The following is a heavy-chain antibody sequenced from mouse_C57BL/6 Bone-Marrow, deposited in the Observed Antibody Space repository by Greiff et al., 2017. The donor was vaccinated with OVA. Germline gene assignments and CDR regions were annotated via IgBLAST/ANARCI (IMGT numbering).Heavy chain of an antibody. CDR3: ARKLERLRWYFDV. CDR1: GFNIKNTY. V-gene: IGHV14-3*01. J-gene: IGHJ1*03. CDR2: IDPANGNT. Sequence: EVQGVESVAELVRPGASVKLSCTASGFNIKNTYMHWVKQRPEQGLEWIGRIDPANGNTKYAPKFQGKATITADTSSNTAYLQLSSLTSEDTAIYYCARKLERLRWYFDVWGTGTTVTVSS. D-gene: IGHD2-4*01.